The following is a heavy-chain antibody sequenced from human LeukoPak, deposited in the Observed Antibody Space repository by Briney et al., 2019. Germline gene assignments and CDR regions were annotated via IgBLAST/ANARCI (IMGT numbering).Heavy chain of an antibody. CDR3: AKSRDSRPLFDY. CDR2: MSVGTDST. CDR1: GFTFSGYA. J-gene: IGHJ4*02. Sequence: PGGSLRLACVASGFTFSGYAMSWVRQSPGKGLEWVSMSVGTDSTYYADSVKGRLTISRDNSKNTLYLEMNSLRPEDTAVYYCAKSRDSRPLFDYWGQGILVTVSS. V-gene: IGHV3-23*01. D-gene: IGHD3-22*01.